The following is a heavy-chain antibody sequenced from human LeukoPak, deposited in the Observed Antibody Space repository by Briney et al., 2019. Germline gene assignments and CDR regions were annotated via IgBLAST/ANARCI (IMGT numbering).Heavy chain of an antibody. CDR3: ARDPRGITALVDYFDY. Sequence: GGSLRLSCAASRFTFSTYWMHWVRQVPGKGLEWVSGINWNGGSTGYADSVKGRFTISRDNAKNSLYLQMSSLRVEDTAVYYCARDPRGITALVDYFDYWGQGTLVTVSS. CDR1: RFTFSTYW. D-gene: IGHD5-18*01. CDR2: INWNGGST. J-gene: IGHJ4*02. V-gene: IGHV3-20*04.